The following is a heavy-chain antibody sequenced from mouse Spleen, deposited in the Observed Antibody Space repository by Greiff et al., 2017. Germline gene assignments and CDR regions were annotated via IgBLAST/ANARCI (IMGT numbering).Heavy chain of an antibody. D-gene: IGHD1-1*01. CDR3: ARKGPGGSSSYYFDY. V-gene: IGHV1-82*01. Sequence: QVQLQQSGPELVKPGASVKISCKASGYAFSSSWMNWVKQRPGKGLEWIGRIYPGDGDTNYNGKFKGKATLTADKSSSTAYMQLSSLTSEDSAVYFCARKGPGGSSSYYFDYWGQGTTLTVSS. J-gene: IGHJ2*01. CDR2: IYPGDGDT. CDR1: GYAFSSSW.